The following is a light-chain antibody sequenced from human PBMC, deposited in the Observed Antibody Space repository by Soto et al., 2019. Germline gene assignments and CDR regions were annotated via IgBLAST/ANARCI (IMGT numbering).Light chain of an antibody. J-gene: IGKJ4*01. CDR3: QQYTR. CDR2: KAS. CDR1: QSISSW. Sequence: DIQMTQSPYTLSASVGDRVTITSRASQSISSWLAWYQQKPGKAPMLLNYKASSFESGVPSRFSGSGSGTEFTLTISSLQPDDFATYYCQQYTRFGGGTKVDIK. V-gene: IGKV1-5*03.